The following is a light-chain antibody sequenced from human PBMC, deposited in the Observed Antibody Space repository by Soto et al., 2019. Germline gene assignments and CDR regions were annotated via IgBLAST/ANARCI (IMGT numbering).Light chain of an antibody. CDR3: MQGLPIPIN. V-gene: IGKV2-28*01. CDR1: QSLLHSNGKNY. CDR2: VGS. Sequence: DCVMTQSPLSLAVTPGEPAAISCRSNQSLLHSNGKNYLDWFLQKPGQSPQVLINVGSNRASGVPDRLSGSGSGKDFTLKISRVEAEDVGVYYCMQGLPIPINFGQGTRLEIK. J-gene: IGKJ5*01.